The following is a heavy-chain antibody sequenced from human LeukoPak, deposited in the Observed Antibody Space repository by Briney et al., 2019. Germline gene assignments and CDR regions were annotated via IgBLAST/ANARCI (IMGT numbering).Heavy chain of an antibody. D-gene: IGHD3-22*01. CDR1: GFTFSSYA. CDR2: ISYDGSNK. Sequence: GGSLRLSCAASGFTFSSYATHWVRQAPGKGLEWVAVISYDGSNKYYADSVKGRFTISRDNSKNTLYLQMNSLRAEDTAVYYCARDRFDYDSSGYYWDYWGQGTLVTVSS. V-gene: IGHV3-30-3*01. J-gene: IGHJ4*02. CDR3: ARDRFDYDSSGYYWDY.